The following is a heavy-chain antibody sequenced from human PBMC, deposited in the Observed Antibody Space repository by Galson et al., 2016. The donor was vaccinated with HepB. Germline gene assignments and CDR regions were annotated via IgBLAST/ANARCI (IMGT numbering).Heavy chain of an antibody. Sequence: SLRLSCAASGFTVSRNYVSWVRQAPGKGLECVSVIYSSDTSYYADSVKGRFTISRHNSRNTLYLQMNSLRAEDTALYYCARGAGYSSSWYAAGRAFDIWGQGTVVTVSS. J-gene: IGHJ3*02. V-gene: IGHV3-53*04. CDR3: ARGAGYSSSWYAAGRAFDI. CDR1: GFTVSRNY. D-gene: IGHD6-13*01. CDR2: IYSSDTS.